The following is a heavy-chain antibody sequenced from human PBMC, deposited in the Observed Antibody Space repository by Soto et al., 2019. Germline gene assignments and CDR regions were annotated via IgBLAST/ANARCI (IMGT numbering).Heavy chain of an antibody. CDR2: IKSKTDGGTT. J-gene: IGHJ4*02. V-gene: IGHV3-15*07. Sequence: GGSLRLSCAASGFTFSNAWMNWVRQAPGKGLEWVGRIKSKTDGGTTDYAAPVKGRFTISRDDSKNTLYLQMNSLKTEDTAVYYCTTDVHLVLRYFDWLLSPDHPNDYWGQGTLVTVSS. CDR3: TTDVHLVLRYFDWLLSPDHPNDY. D-gene: IGHD3-9*01. CDR1: GFTFSNAW.